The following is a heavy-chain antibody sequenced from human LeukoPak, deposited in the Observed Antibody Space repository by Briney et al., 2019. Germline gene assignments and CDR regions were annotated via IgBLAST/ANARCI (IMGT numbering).Heavy chain of an antibody. D-gene: IGHD3-22*01. CDR3: ARGTNDYYDSSGHAFDI. CDR1: GYTFTSYG. V-gene: IGHV1-18*01. CDR2: ISAYNGNT. J-gene: IGHJ3*02. Sequence: ASVKVSCKASGYTFTSYGISWVRQAPGQGLEWMGWISAYNGNTNYAQKLQGRVTMTTDTSTSTAYMELRSLRSDDTAVYYCARGTNDYYDSSGHAFDIWGQGTMVTVSS.